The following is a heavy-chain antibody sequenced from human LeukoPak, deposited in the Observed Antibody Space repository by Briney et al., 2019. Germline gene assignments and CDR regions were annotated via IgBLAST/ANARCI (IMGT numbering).Heavy chain of an antibody. CDR2: IYYSGST. D-gene: IGHD3-3*01. Sequence: SETLSLTCTISGGSISSGSYYWGWIRQPPGKGLEWIGSIYYSGSTYYNPSLKSRVTISVDTSKNQFSLKLSSVTAADTAVYYCARENLFGVVIISGGKFDYWGQGTLVTVSS. CDR1: GGSISSGSYY. V-gene: IGHV4-39*07. J-gene: IGHJ4*02. CDR3: ARENLFGVVIISGGKFDY.